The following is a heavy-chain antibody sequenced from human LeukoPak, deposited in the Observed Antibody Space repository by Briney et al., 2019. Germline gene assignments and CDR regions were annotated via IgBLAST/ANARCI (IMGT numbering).Heavy chain of an antibody. D-gene: IGHD6-19*01. V-gene: IGHV1-18*04. Sequence: ASVKVSCKASGYMFTNYGISWVRQAPGQGLEWMGWISAYNGNTNYAQKLQGRVTMTTDTYTSTAYMELRSLRSDDTAVYYCGRVVLPIEVAGTLDYWGQGTLVTVSS. J-gene: IGHJ4*02. CDR1: GYMFTNYG. CDR2: ISAYNGNT. CDR3: GRVVLPIEVAGTLDY.